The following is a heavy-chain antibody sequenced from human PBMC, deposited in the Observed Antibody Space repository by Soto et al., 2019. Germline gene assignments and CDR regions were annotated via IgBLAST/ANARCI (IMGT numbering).Heavy chain of an antibody. J-gene: IGHJ6*02. D-gene: IGHD6-13*01. CDR2: ISAYTGNT. V-gene: IGHV1-18*01. CDR1: GYTFTSYG. CDR3: AGDLGAYSSSWYGYGMDV. Sequence: QVQLVQSGAEVKKPGASVKVSCKASGYTFTSYGISWVRQAPGQGLEWMGWISAYTGNTNYAQKLQVRVTMTPDTSTSTAYMERRSLRSDDTAVYYCAGDLGAYSSSWYGYGMDVWGQGTTVTVSS.